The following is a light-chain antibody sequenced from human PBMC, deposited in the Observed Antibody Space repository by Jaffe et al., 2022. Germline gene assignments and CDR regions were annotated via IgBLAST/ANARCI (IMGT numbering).Light chain of an antibody. CDR2: GAS. J-gene: IGKJ4*01. V-gene: IGKV3-15*01. CDR1: QSVSSN. Sequence: EIVMTQSPATLSVSPGERATLSCRASQSVSSNLAWYQQKPGQAPRLLIYGASTRATGIPARFSGSGSGTEFTLTISSLQSEDFAVYYCQQYNNWPLFFGGGTKVEIK. CDR3: QQYNNWPLF.